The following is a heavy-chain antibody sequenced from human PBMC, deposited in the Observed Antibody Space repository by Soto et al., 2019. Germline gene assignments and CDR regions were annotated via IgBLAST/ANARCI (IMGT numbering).Heavy chain of an antibody. CDR2: ISNDDIVK. Sequence: QVQLVESGGGMVQPGRSLRLSCAVSGLTFSSCIMHWVRQAPGKGLEWIAVISNDDIVKVYADSVKGRFTISRDNSKNTLYLQMNSLRAEDTAVYYCARETYYYDSSGYVLPDYWGQGTLVTVSS. V-gene: IGHV3-33*05. J-gene: IGHJ4*02. CDR1: GLTFSSCI. D-gene: IGHD3-22*01. CDR3: ARETYYYDSSGYVLPDY.